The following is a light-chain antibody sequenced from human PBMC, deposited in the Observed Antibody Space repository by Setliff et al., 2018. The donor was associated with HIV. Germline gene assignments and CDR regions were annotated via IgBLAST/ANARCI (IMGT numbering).Light chain of an antibody. CDR1: SSDVGGYNY. Sequence: QSALTQPRSVSGSPGQSVTISCTGTSSDVGGYNYVSWYQQHPGKAPKVMIYDVSRRPSGVPDRFSGSKSGNTASLTISGLQAEDEADYYCCSYAGSYRYVFGTGTKVTVL. CDR2: DVS. J-gene: IGLJ1*01. V-gene: IGLV2-11*01. CDR3: CSYAGSYRYV.